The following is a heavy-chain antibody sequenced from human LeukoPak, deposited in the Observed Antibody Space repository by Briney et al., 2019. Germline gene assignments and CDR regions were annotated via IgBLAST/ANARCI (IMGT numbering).Heavy chain of an antibody. V-gene: IGHV1-2*02. CDR2: INPNSGGT. D-gene: IGHD3-22*01. CDR3: ATSSGYCVGYIRH. J-gene: IGHJ1*01. Sequence: GASVKVSCKASGYTFTAYYMHWVRQAPGQGLEWMGWINPNSGGTNYAQKLQGRDTLTRDTSISTAYMEQSTLRSDDTAVYFCATSSGYCVGYIRHWGQGTLVTVSS. CDR1: GYTFTAYY.